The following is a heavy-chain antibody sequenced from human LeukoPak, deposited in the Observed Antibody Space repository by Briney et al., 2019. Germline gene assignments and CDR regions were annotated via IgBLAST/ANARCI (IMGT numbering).Heavy chain of an antibody. V-gene: IGHV3-33*01. J-gene: IGHJ4*02. D-gene: IGHD5-18*01. CDR1: GFTFSSYG. Sequence: GGSLRLSCAASGFTFSSYGMHWVRQAPGKGLEWVSVIWCDGSNKYYADSVKGRFTISRDNSKNTLYLQMNSLRAEDTAVYYCARVSDGCSYGPFDYWGQGTLVTVSS. CDR2: IWCDGSNK. CDR3: ARVSDGCSYGPFDY.